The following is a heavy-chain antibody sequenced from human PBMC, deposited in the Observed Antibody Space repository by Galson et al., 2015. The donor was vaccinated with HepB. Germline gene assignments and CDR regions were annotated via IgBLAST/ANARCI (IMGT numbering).Heavy chain of an antibody. CDR1: GFTFSIYW. J-gene: IGHJ6*03. CDR2: IKQDGSER. V-gene: IGHV3-7*03. Sequence: SLRLSCAASGFTFSIYWMSWVRQAPGKGLEWVANIKQDGSERYYVDSVKGRFTISRDNAKNSLYLQMNSLRAEDTAVYYCARDQPGPVSTARYYYYMDVWGKGTTVTVSS. D-gene: IGHD2-2*01. CDR3: ARDQPGPVSTARYYYYMDV.